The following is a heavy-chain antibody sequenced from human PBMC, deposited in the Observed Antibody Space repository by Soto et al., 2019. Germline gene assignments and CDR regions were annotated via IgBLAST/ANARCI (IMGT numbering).Heavy chain of an antibody. Sequence: NPSETLSLTCTVSGGSICNFYWSWIRQPPGKGLEWIGYVYYTGSTSYNPSLKRRVTFSADSSRGQFSLRLNSVTAADTAVYYCARTVLGPDLLADSFVDYYYYMDVWGQGTTVTVSS. J-gene: IGHJ6*03. D-gene: IGHD3-9*01. CDR2: VYYTGST. CDR3: ARTVLGPDLLADSFVDYYYYMDV. V-gene: IGHV4-59*08. CDR1: GGSICNFY.